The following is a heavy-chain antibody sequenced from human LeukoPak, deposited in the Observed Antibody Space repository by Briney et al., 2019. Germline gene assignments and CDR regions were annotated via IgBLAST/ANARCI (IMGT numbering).Heavy chain of an antibody. CDR3: ARSRTYYDSWSGSWTHDY. V-gene: IGHV1-18*01. J-gene: IGHJ4*02. D-gene: IGHD3-3*01. Sequence: ASVKVSCKASGYTFTSYGIGWVRQAPGQGLEWMGWISVYNGNTDYAQKLQGRVTMTTDTSTSTAYMELRSLRSDDTAVYYCARSRTYYDSWSGSWTHDYWGQGTLVAVSS. CDR2: ISVYNGNT. CDR1: GYTFTSYG.